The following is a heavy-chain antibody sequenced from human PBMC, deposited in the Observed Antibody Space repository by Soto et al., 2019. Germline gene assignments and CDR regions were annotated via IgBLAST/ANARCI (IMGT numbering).Heavy chain of an antibody. V-gene: IGHV1-8*02. Sequence: ASVKVSCKASGYTFSSYDINWVRQATGKGLEWMGWMNPNSGNTGYAQKFQGRVTMTRNTSISTAYMELSSLRSEDTAVYYCARRRAAAGIVVDYWGQGTLVTVSS. CDR3: ARRRAAAGIVVDY. CDR1: GYTFSSYD. CDR2: MNPNSGNT. J-gene: IGHJ4*02. D-gene: IGHD6-13*01.